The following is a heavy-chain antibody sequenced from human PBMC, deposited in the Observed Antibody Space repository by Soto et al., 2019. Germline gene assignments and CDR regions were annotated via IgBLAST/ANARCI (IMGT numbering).Heavy chain of an antibody. CDR2: ISGSGGNA. CDR3: AKDGASGSDPPYYYYGMDV. V-gene: IGHV3-23*01. J-gene: IGHJ6*02. CDR1: GFTFSSYA. Sequence: EVQLLESGGGLVQPGGSLRLSCAASGFTFSSYAMSWVRQAPGKGLEWVSTISGSGGNAYYADSVKGRFTISRDNSKNTLQLQMNSLRADDTAVYYCAKDGASGSDPPYYYYGMDVWGQGTTVTVSS. D-gene: IGHD1-26*01.